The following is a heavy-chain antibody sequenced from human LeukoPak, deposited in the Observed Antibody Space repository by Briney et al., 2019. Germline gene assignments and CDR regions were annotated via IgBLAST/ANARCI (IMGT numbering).Heavy chain of an antibody. CDR3: AKGIKYYYDSSGIDY. Sequence: GGSLRLSCAASGFTFDDYAMHWVRQAPGKGVEWVSGISWNSGRIVYGDSVKGRFTISRDNAKNSLYLQMNSLRAEDMALYYCAKGIKYYYDSSGIDYWGQGTLVTVSS. V-gene: IGHV3-9*03. CDR1: GFTFDDYA. CDR2: ISWNSGRI. J-gene: IGHJ4*02. D-gene: IGHD3-22*01.